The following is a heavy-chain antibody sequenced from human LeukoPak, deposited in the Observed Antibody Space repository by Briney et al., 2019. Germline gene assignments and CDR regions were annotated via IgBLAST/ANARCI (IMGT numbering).Heavy chain of an antibody. CDR3: ARERIAARRNWFDP. Sequence: SETLSLTCTVPGGSISSYYWSWIRQPPGKGLEWIGYIYYSGSTNYNPSLKSRVTISVGTSKNQFSLKLSSVTAADTAVYYCARERIAARRNWFDPWGQGTLVTVSS. CDR2: IYYSGST. J-gene: IGHJ5*02. CDR1: GGSISSYY. V-gene: IGHV4-59*01. D-gene: IGHD6-6*01.